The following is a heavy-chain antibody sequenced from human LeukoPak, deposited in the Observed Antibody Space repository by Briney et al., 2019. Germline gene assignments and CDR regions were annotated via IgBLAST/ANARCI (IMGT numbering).Heavy chain of an antibody. Sequence: PSETLSLTCTVSGGSISSSSYYWGWIRQPPGKGLEWIGNIYYSGSTYYNPSLESRVSISVDTSKNQFSLKLSSVTAADTAVYYCARHVYRDSYVDCWGQGTLVTVSS. D-gene: IGHD4-17*01. V-gene: IGHV4-39*01. CDR1: GGSISSSSYY. CDR3: ARHVYRDSYVDC. J-gene: IGHJ4*02. CDR2: IYYSGST.